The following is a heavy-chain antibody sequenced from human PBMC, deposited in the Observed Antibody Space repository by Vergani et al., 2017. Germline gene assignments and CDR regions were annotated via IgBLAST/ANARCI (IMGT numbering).Heavy chain of an antibody. CDR3: ARTGSSGWSPYSDY. V-gene: IGHV3-53*01. D-gene: IGHD6-19*01. CDR2: IYSGGST. J-gene: IGHJ4*02. Sequence: VQLVESGGGVVQPGGSLRLSCAASGFTVSSNYMSWVRQAPGKGLEWVSVIYSGGSTYYADSVKGRFTISRDNSKNTLYLQMNSLRAEDTAVYYCARTGSSGWSPYSDYWGQGTLVTVSS. CDR1: GFTVSSNY.